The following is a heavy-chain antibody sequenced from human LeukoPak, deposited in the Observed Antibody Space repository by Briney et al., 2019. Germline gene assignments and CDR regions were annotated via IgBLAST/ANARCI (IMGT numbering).Heavy chain of an antibody. Sequence: PGRSLRLSCATTGFIFNNFVMHWVRQAPGKGLEWVALMPYDGSDKYYADSVKGRFTISRDNSKNTLYLQMNSLRVEDTAVYYCARCACDWSGSYTIDYWGQGTLVTVSS. J-gene: IGHJ4*02. D-gene: IGHD3-3*01. CDR1: GFIFNNFV. CDR3: ARCACDWSGSYTIDY. V-gene: IGHV3-33*05. CDR2: MPYDGSDK.